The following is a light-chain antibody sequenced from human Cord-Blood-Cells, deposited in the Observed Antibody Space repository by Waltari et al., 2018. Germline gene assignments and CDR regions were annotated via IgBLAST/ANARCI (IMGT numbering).Light chain of an antibody. CDR1: SSNIGSNT. Sequence: QSVLTQPPSASGTPGQRVTISCSGSSSNIGSNTVNRYQQLPGTAPKLLIYSNNQRPSGVPDRFSGSKSGTSASLAISWRQSEDEADYYCAAWDDSLNGFYVFGTGTKVTVL. CDR3: AAWDDSLNGFYV. J-gene: IGLJ1*01. V-gene: IGLV1-44*01. CDR2: SNN.